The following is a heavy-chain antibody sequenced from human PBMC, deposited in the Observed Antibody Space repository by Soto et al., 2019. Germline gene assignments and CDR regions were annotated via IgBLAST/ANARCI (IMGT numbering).Heavy chain of an antibody. Sequence: GSLRLSCAASGFTFSSYAMSWVRQAPGKGLEWVSAISGSGGSTYYADSVKGRFTISRDNSKNTLYLQMNSLRAEDTAVYYCASRRLYYYGSGSYGGFDYWGQGTLVTVSS. D-gene: IGHD3-10*01. V-gene: IGHV3-23*01. CDR3: ASRRLYYYGSGSYGGFDY. J-gene: IGHJ4*02. CDR1: GFTFSSYA. CDR2: ISGSGGST.